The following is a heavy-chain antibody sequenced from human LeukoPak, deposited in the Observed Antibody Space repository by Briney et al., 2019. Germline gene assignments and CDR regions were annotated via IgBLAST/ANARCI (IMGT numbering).Heavy chain of an antibody. D-gene: IGHD4-17*01. Sequence: GGCLRLSCAASGFTFSSYEMNWVRQAPGKGLEWVSYISSSGSTKYYADSLMGRFTLSRDNAKKSLYLQMNSLRAEDTAVYYCAREALTETTFGPYDYWGQGTLVTVSS. CDR2: ISSSGSTK. CDR1: GFTFSSYE. J-gene: IGHJ4*02. CDR3: AREALTETTFGPYDY. V-gene: IGHV3-48*03.